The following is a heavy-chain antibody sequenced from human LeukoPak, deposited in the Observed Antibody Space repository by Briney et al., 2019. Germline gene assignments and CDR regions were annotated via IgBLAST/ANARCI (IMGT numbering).Heavy chain of an antibody. CDR3: ARSASTTDYYYYYMDV. CDR1: GGSFSGYY. J-gene: IGHJ6*03. V-gene: IGHV4-34*01. CDR2: INHSGST. Sequence: PSETLSLTCAVYGGSFSGYYWSWIRQPPGKGLEWIGEINHSGSTNYNPSLKSRVTISVDTSKNQFSLKLSSVTAADTAVYYCARSASTTDYYYYYMDVWGKGTTVTVSS. D-gene: IGHD4-17*01.